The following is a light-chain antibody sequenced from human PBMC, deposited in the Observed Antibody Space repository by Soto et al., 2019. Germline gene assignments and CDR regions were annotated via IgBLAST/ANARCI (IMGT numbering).Light chain of an antibody. CDR1: SSDVGGYNY. V-gene: IGLV2-14*03. Sequence: QSVLTQPASVSGSPGQSITISCTGTSSDVGGYNYVSWYQQYPDKAPKLMIYDVSNRPSGVSNRFSGSKSGNTASLTISGLQAEDEADYYCSSYTTSNTLAFGGGTKLTVL. CDR2: DVS. J-gene: IGLJ3*02. CDR3: SSYTTSNTLA.